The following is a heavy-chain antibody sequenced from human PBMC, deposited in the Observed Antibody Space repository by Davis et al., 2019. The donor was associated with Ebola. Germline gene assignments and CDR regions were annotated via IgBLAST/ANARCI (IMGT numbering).Heavy chain of an antibody. CDR2: ISYDGSNK. Sequence: GGSLRLSCAASGFTFSSYGMHWVRQAPGKGLEWVAVISYDGSNKYYADSVKGRFTISRDNSKNTLYLQMNSLRAEDTAVYYCARDDMVYAMRYYYYYGMDVWGQGTTVTVSS. CDR1: GFTFSSYG. CDR3: ARDDMVYAMRYYYYYGMDV. D-gene: IGHD2-8*01. V-gene: IGHV3-30*03. J-gene: IGHJ6*02.